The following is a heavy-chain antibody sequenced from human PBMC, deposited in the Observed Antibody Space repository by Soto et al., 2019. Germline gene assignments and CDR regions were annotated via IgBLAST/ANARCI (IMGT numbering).Heavy chain of an antibody. Sequence: QIHLVQSGGEVRKPGASVKVSCKASGYSFNSYGITWVRQAPGQGLEWMGWISANNGKTNFAQKFQGRLTVTIDTSTSTSDMELRSLRPNDTAVYYCASGPGTSWHYDFDYWGQGTQVTVLS. CDR2: ISANNGKT. V-gene: IGHV1-18*01. D-gene: IGHD6-13*01. CDR1: GYSFNSYG. J-gene: IGHJ4*02. CDR3: ASGPGTSWHYDFDY.